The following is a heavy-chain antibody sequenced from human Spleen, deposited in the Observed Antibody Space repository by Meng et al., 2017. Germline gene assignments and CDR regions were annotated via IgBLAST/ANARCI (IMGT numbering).Heavy chain of an antibody. CDR1: GFAFSNYA. CDR2: ISNDGYTK. J-gene: IGHJ6*02. CDR3: ARAPSSVRHCGDL. V-gene: IGHV3-30-3*01. D-gene: IGHD2-21*01. Sequence: QVQLVESGGGVVQPGGSLRLSCAASGFAFSNYAMLWVRQAPGKGLEWVTVISNDGYTKFYADSVKGRFTFSRDNSKNTVFLQMNSLRGDDTAVYYCARAPSSVRHCGDLWGQGTTVTVSS.